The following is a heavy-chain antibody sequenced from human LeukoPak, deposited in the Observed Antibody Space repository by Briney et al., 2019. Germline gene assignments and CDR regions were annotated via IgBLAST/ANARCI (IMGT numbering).Heavy chain of an antibody. D-gene: IGHD2-2*02. CDR1: GFTFDDYA. Sequence: GRSLRLSCAASGFTFDDYAMHWVRQAPGKGLEWVSGISWNSGSIGYADSVKGRFTISRDNAKNSLYLQTNSLRAEDTALYYCAKTPARYCSSTSCYSYFDYWGQGTLVTVSS. CDR2: ISWNSGSI. V-gene: IGHV3-9*01. J-gene: IGHJ4*02. CDR3: AKTPARYCSSTSCYSYFDY.